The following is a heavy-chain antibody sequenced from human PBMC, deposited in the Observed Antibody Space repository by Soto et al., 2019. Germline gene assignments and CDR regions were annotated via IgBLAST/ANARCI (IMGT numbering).Heavy chain of an antibody. V-gene: IGHV4-4*02. J-gene: IGHJ5*01. CDR1: CGSVRAPDW. D-gene: IGHD1-1*01. Sequence: SETLSLTCTLSCGSVRAPDWWNWVRQSPDKGLEWIAEVHISGHSNYNPSLRSRVSVSIDSSKNQFYLNLNSVTAADTAIYYCTRVRQGCSANNCYFDPWGQGTQVTVSS. CDR2: VHISGHS. CDR3: TRVRQGCSANNCYFDP.